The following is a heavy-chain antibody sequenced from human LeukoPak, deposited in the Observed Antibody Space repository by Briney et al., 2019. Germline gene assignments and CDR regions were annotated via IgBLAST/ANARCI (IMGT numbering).Heavy chain of an antibody. Sequence: GASVKVSCKASGYTFTSYGISWVRQAPGQGLEWMGWISAYNGNTNYAQKLQGRVTMTTDTSTSTAYMELRSLRSDDTAVYYCAREGGSYYDSSGYYYFHYWGQGTLVTVSS. CDR1: GYTFTSYG. V-gene: IGHV1-18*01. CDR3: AREGGSYYDSSGYYYFHY. D-gene: IGHD3-22*01. CDR2: ISAYNGNT. J-gene: IGHJ4*02.